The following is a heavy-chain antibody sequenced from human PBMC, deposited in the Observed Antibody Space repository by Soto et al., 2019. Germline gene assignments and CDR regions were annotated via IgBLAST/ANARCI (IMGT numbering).Heavy chain of an antibody. Sequence: PSETLSLTCTVSGGSISSGDYYWSWIRQPPGKGLEWIGYIYYSGSTYYNPSLKSRVTISVDTSKNQFSLKLSSVTAADTAVYYCARNYYGSGSYSYFDYWGQGTLVTVSS. J-gene: IGHJ4*02. D-gene: IGHD3-10*01. V-gene: IGHV4-30-4*01. CDR1: GGSISSGDYY. CDR3: ARNYYGSGSYSYFDY. CDR2: IYYSGST.